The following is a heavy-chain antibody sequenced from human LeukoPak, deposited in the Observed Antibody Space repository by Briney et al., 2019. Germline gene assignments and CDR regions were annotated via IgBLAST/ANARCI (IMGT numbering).Heavy chain of an antibody. CDR2: IKPNNGDT. Sequence: ASVKVSCKASGYIFTAYYIHWVRQAPGQGLEWMGWIKPNNGDTDHAQKFQGRVAMTTDKPSSTVYMDLTRLRFDDTAIYYCARGEPHLGYWGQGTLVTVSS. CDR3: ARGEPHLGY. V-gene: IGHV1-2*02. J-gene: IGHJ4*02. CDR1: GYIFTAYY.